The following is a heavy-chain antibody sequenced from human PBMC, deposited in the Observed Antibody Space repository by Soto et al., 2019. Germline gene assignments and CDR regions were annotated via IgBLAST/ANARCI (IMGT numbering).Heavy chain of an antibody. CDR1: GFTLGTYV. Sequence: EVQLLESGGGLVQPGGSLRLSCAASGFTLGTYVMSWVRQAPGKGLEWVSGIDSGGGGTYYADSVKGRFTISRDNSKHTLSLQKNGLRAGDTDVFYCAKGPEQLFHGVFDYWVQGTLVNVSS. CDR3: AKGPEQLFHGVFDY. J-gene: IGHJ4*02. CDR2: IDSGGGGT. D-gene: IGHD6-6*01. V-gene: IGHV3-23*01.